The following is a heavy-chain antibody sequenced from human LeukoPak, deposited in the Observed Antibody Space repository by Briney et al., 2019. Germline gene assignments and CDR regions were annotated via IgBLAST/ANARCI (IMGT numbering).Heavy chain of an antibody. J-gene: IGHJ4*02. CDR3: VRDGQGSTPLDY. D-gene: IGHD2-15*01. CDR2: ISTDGSRP. CDR1: GFTFSSYW. Sequence: GGSLRLSCAASGFTFSSYWMHWVRQAPGKGLVWVSGISTDGSRPRYADSVNGRFTISRDNAKNTLYLQMNSLRAEDTAVYFCVRDGQGSTPLDYWGQGTLVTVSS. V-gene: IGHV3-74*01.